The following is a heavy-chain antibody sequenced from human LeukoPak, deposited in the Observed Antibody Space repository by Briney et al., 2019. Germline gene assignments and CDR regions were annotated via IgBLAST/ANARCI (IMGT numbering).Heavy chain of an antibody. CDR2: IYTSGST. V-gene: IGHV4-61*02. Sequence: SETLSLTCTVSGGSISSGRYYWSSIRQPAGKVLVWNGRIYTSGSTDYNHSPKSRVTISLETSKNQFSLNLSSVTAADTAVYFCARDQQLAYCGGDCYPANWGQGTLVTVSS. CDR1: GGSISSGRYY. J-gene: IGHJ4*02. D-gene: IGHD2-21*02. CDR3: ARDQQLAYCGGDCYPAN.